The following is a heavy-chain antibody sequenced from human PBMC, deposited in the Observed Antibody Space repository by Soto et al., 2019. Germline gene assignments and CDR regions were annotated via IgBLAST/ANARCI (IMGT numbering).Heavy chain of an antibody. CDR1: GGTFRSYV. J-gene: IGHJ2*01. Sequence: QVQLVQSGAEVKKPGSSVKVSCKASGGTFRSYVINWVRQAPGQGLEWMGGIIPIFGTTYYVQKFQDRVTITADESTSTAYMELSSLSSEDTAIYYCARAYLDNRYFDLWGRGTLVTVSA. D-gene: IGHD1-1*01. V-gene: IGHV1-69*01. CDR2: IIPIFGTT. CDR3: ARAYLDNRYFDL.